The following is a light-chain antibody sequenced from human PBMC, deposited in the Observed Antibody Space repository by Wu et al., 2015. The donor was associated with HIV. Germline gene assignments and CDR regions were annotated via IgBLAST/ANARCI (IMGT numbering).Light chain of an antibody. J-gene: IGKJ1*01. Sequence: DIQMTQSPSSLSASVGDRITISCRASHSVTNDVKWFQQKPGTAPKLLIYAASNLQSGVPSRFSGSGSGTDFILTISSLQPEDFATYFCAQTYYAPKTFGQGTKVEMK. CDR3: AQTYYAPKT. CDR1: HSVTND. CDR2: AAS. V-gene: IGKV1-39*01.